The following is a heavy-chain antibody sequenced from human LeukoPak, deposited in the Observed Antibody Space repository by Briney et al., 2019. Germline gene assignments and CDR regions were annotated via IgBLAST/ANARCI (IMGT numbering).Heavy chain of an antibody. CDR2: ISSSSSTI. J-gene: IGHJ3*02. D-gene: IGHD6-13*01. Sequence: GGSLRLSCAASGFTFSSYSMSWVRQAPGKGLEWVSYISSSSSTIYYADSVKGRFTISRDNAKNSLYLQMNSLRDEDTAVYYCAREQLVRGNAFDIWGQGTMVTVSS. V-gene: IGHV3-48*02. CDR1: GFTFSSYS. CDR3: AREQLVRGNAFDI.